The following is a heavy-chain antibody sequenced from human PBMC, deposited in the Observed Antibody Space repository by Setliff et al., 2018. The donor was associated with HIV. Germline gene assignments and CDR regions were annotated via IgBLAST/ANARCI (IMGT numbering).Heavy chain of an antibody. CDR2: VYYSGST. Sequence: SETLSLTCAVSGYSISSGYYWGWIRQTPGKGLEWIGSVYYSGSTYYNPSLKSRVTISLDTSKNQLSLRLSSMTAADTAVYYCARSQPDTIFGVVTFDCWGQGKMVTVSS. D-gene: IGHD3-3*01. V-gene: IGHV4-38-2*01. J-gene: IGHJ4*02. CDR3: ARSQPDTIFGVVTFDC. CDR1: GYSISSGYY.